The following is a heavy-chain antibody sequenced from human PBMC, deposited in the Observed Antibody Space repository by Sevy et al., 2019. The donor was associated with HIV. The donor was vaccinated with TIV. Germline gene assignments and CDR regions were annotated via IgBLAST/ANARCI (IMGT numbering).Heavy chain of an antibody. J-gene: IGHJ4*02. CDR2: INHSGST. Sequence: SETLSLTCAVYGGSFSGYYWSWIRQPPGKGLEWIGEINHSGSTNYNPSLKSRVTISVDTSKNQFSLKLGSVTAADTAVYYCARREKRGYSYGYYFDYWGQGTLVTVSS. CDR1: GGSFSGYY. D-gene: IGHD5-18*01. CDR3: ARREKRGYSYGYYFDY. V-gene: IGHV4-34*01.